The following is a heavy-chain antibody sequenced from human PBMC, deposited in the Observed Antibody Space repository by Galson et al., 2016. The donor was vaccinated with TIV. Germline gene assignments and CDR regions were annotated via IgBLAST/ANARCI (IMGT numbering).Heavy chain of an antibody. V-gene: IGHV1-69*02. J-gene: IGHJ4*02. Sequence: SVKVSCKASGGTFISYTLSWVRQAPGQGLEWMGRIIPVLGMTNYAQKFQRRVTITADRFTGTAYLELSSLKPGYTAVYYCARADSVDISSTAYWGQGTLVTVSS. CDR3: ARADSVDISSTAY. CDR1: GGTFISYT. D-gene: IGHD3-9*01. CDR2: IIPVLGMT.